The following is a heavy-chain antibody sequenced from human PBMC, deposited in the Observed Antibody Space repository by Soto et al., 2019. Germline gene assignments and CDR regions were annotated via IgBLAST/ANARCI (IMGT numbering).Heavy chain of an antibody. J-gene: IGHJ3*01. CDR2: INHRGST. CDR3: ARGKLKAVVVLIGTTRVVGASDV. Sequence: QVQLQQWGAGLLKPSETLSLTCAVYGGAFSDYYWSWIRQSPGKGLEWIGEINHRGSTNYNPCLKSRVTISVDTSKKQFSLKLRSVTAADTAVYYCARGKLKAVVVLIGTTRVVGASDVWGRGTMVSVSS. V-gene: IGHV4-34*01. CDR1: GGAFSDYY. D-gene: IGHD2-15*01.